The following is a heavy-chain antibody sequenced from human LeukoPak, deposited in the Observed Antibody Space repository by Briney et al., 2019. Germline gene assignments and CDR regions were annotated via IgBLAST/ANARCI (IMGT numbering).Heavy chain of an antibody. J-gene: IGHJ5*02. D-gene: IGHD3-9*01. CDR1: GYTFTSYG. V-gene: IGHV1-18*01. Sequence: ASVNVSCKASGYTFTSYGISWVRQAPGQGLEWMGWISAYNGNTNYAQKLQGRVTMTTDTSTSTAYMELRSLRSDDTAVYYCARVGSYYDILTGFWFDPWGQGTQVTVSS. CDR3: ARVGSYYDILTGFWFDP. CDR2: ISAYNGNT.